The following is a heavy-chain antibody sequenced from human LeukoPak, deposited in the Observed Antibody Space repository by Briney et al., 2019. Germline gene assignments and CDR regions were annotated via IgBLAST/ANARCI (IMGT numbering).Heavy chain of an antibody. CDR2: ISAYNGNT. Sequence: ASVKVSCKASGYTFTSYGISWVRQAPGQGLEWMGWISAYNGNTNYAQKLQGRVTMTTDTSTSTAYMELRSLRSDDTAVYYCAREDCTNGVCYTPFDYRGQGTLVTVSS. CDR1: GYTFTSYG. D-gene: IGHD2-8*01. V-gene: IGHV1-18*01. J-gene: IGHJ4*02. CDR3: AREDCTNGVCYTPFDY.